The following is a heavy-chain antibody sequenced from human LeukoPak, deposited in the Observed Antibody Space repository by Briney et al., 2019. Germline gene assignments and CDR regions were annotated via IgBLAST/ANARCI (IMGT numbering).Heavy chain of an antibody. CDR3: ARDPPVVVVAATGNDY. D-gene: IGHD2-15*01. Sequence: PGGSQRLSCAASQFTLSDYYVSWIRQAPGGGLEWVSYISSSGSTIYYADSVKGRFTISRDNAKNSLYLQMNSLRAEDTAVYYCARDPPVVVVAATGNDYWGQGTLVTVSS. CDR2: ISSSGSTI. V-gene: IGHV3-11*04. CDR1: QFTLSDYY. J-gene: IGHJ4*02.